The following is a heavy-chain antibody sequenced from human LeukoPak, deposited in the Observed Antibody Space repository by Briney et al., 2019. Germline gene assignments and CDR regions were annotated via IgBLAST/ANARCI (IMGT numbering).Heavy chain of an antibody. CDR1: GYSISSGYY. CDR2: IYHSGST. V-gene: IGHV4-38-2*02. D-gene: IGHD1-14*01. CDR3: ARGPKYKGGWFDP. Sequence: SETLSLTGTVSGYSISSGYYWAWIRPPPGKGLEWIGSIYHSGSTYYNPSLKSRVTISVDTSKNQFSLKLSSVTAADTAVYYCARGPKYKGGWFDPWGQGTLVTVSS. J-gene: IGHJ5*02.